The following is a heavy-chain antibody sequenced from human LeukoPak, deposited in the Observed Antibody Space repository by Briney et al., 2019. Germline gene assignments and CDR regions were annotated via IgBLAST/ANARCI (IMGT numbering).Heavy chain of an antibody. V-gene: IGHV3-30*14. Sequence: GGSLRLSCAASGFTFSTYAMHWVRQAPGKGLEWVAAISYDGRQKYYADSVKGRFTISRDNSKNTLFLQMNSLRDEDTAVYYCTRVYLERLTAGYFDHWGQGTLVTVSP. J-gene: IGHJ4*02. CDR1: GFTFSTYA. CDR2: ISYDGRQK. CDR3: TRVYLERLTAGYFDH. D-gene: IGHD2-8*01.